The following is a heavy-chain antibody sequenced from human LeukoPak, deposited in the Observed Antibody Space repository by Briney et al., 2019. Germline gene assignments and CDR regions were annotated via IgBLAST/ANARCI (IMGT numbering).Heavy chain of an antibody. J-gene: IGHJ4*02. CDR1: EYTFTGYY. CDR2: INPNSGGT. V-gene: IGHV1-2*02. D-gene: IGHD7-27*01. Sequence: ASVKVSCKASEYTFTGYYMHWVRQAPGQGLEWMGWINPNSGGTNYAQKFQGRVTMTRDTSISTAYMELSRLRSDDTAVYYCARVANWGSSPIDYWGQGTLVTVSS. CDR3: ARVANWGSSPIDY.